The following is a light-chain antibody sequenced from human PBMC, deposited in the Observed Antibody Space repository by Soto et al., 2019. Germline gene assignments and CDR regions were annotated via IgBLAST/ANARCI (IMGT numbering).Light chain of an antibody. Sequence: QSVLTQPASVSGSPGQSITISCTGTSSDVGGYNYVSWYQQHPGKAPKLIIYDVSNRPSGVSNRFSGSKSGNTASLTISGLQAEDEADYYCSSYTSSTTLKVFGRGTKLTVL. CDR1: SSDVGGYNY. J-gene: IGLJ2*01. CDR3: SSYTSSTTLKV. V-gene: IGLV2-14*01. CDR2: DVS.